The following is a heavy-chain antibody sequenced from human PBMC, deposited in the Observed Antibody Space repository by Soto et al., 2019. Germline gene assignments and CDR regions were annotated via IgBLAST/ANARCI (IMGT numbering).Heavy chain of an antibody. CDR1: GGSISSSSYY. V-gene: IGHV4-39*01. J-gene: IGHJ5*02. D-gene: IGHD1-26*01. CDR2: IYYSGST. CDR3: ARGHSGSYLYNWFDP. Sequence: SETLSLTCTVSGGSISSSSYYWGWIRQPPGKGLEWIGYIYYSGSTYYNPSLKSRVTISVDTSKNQFSLKLSSVTAADTAVYYCARGHSGSYLYNWFDPWGQGTLVTVSS.